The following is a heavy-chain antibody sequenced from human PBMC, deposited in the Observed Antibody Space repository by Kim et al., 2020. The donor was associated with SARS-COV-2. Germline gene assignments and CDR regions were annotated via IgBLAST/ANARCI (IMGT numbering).Heavy chain of an antibody. J-gene: IGHJ4*02. D-gene: IGHD4-17*01. Sequence: LRSRRIISVDTSKNQFSLKLSSVTAADTAVYYCARESGVYGGSGTTKIDYWGQGSLVTVSS. V-gene: IGHV4-31*02. CDR3: ARESGVYGGSGTTKIDY.